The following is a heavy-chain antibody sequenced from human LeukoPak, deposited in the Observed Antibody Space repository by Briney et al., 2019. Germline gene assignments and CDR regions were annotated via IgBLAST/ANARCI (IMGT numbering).Heavy chain of an antibody. J-gene: IGHJ6*02. D-gene: IGHD1-26*01. Sequence: GGSLRLSCAASGVTFSSYWMSWVRQAPGKGLEWVANIKEDGSEKYYVDSVKGRFTISRDNAKNSLYLQMNSLRAEDTAVYYCARDLGSYQQDVWGQGTTVTVSS. CDR1: GVTFSSYW. CDR3: ARDLGSYQQDV. CDR2: IKEDGSEK. V-gene: IGHV3-7*03.